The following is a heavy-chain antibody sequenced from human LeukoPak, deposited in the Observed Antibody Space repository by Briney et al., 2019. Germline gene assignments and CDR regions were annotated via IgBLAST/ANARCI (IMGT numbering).Heavy chain of an antibody. CDR3: ARDRDTMVRGVRGSLSGYYYYGMDV. CDR2: ISGSGGST. J-gene: IGHJ6*02. CDR1: GFTFSSYA. V-gene: IGHV3-23*01. D-gene: IGHD3-10*01. Sequence: PGGSLRLSCAASGFTFSSYAMSWVRQAPGKGLEWVSAISGSGGSTYYADSVKGRFTISRDNSKNTLYLQMNSLRAEDTAVYYCARDRDTMVRGVRGSLSGYYYYGMDVWGQGTTVTVSS.